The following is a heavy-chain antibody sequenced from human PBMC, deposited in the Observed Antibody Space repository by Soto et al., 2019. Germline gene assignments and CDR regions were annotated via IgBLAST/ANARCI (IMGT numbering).Heavy chain of an antibody. CDR3: ARTESRSWSFFYYGMDV. V-gene: IGHV4-59*01. J-gene: IGHJ6*02. Sequence: SETLCVRSSVAGGSIGGFGWSWLRPSPGRGLEWIGCVYYSDGTNYNPSLKSRATMSMDKSNNQFSLRLRSVTAADTSVYYCARTESRSWSFFYYGMDVWGQGTTVTVSS. CDR1: GGSIGGFG. D-gene: IGHD2-2*01. CDR2: VYYSDGT.